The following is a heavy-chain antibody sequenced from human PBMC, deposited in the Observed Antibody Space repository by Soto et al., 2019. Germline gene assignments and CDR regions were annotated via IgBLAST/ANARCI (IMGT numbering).Heavy chain of an antibody. CDR3: AGSKRLGYCSGGSCKNWFDP. Sequence: ASVKVSFKASGYTFTSYGISWVRQAPGQGLEWMGWISAYNGNTNYAQKLQGRVTMTTDTSTSTAYMELRSLRSDDTAVYYCAGSKRLGYCSGGSCKNWFDPWGQ. D-gene: IGHD2-15*01. CDR1: GYTFTSYG. CDR2: ISAYNGNT. V-gene: IGHV1-18*01. J-gene: IGHJ5*02.